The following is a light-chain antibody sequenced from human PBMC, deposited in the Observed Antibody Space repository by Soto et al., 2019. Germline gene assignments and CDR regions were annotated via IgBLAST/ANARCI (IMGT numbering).Light chain of an antibody. CDR3: QQYNSWLWT. J-gene: IGKJ1*01. CDR2: GAS. Sequence: EVVMTQSPATLSVSPGERATLSWTASQSASSKLAWYKTKPGQATRILIYGASTRDTGIPDRVSGSGSGTEVTLIISGLQSEDSAVYYCQQYNSWLWTFGQGTKVDIK. V-gene: IGKV3-15*01. CDR1: QSASSK.